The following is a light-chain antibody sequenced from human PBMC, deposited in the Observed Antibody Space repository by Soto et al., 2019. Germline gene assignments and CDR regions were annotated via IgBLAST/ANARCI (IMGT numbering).Light chain of an antibody. CDR3: QSYDTSLSGSGV. Sequence: QSALTQPPSVSGAPGQSVTISCTGSSSNIGAGYDVHWYQQRPGAAPRLLIFANTDRPSGVPDRFSASKSYTSASPTIAGLQAEDEADYYCQSYDTSLSGSGVFGTGTKVTVL. CDR2: ANT. J-gene: IGLJ1*01. CDR1: SSNIGAGYD. V-gene: IGLV1-40*01.